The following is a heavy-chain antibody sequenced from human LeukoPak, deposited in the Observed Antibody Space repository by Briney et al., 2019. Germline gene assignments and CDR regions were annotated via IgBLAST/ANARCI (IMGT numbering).Heavy chain of an antibody. CDR1: GFTFDDYA. CDR3: AKDADAVGSYSDY. D-gene: IGHD1-26*01. J-gene: IGHJ4*02. V-gene: IGHV3-9*01. Sequence: TGGSLRLSCAASGFTFDDYAMHWVRQAPGKGLEWVSGISWNSGSIGYADSVKGRFTISRDNAKNSLYLQMNSLRAEDTALYYCAKDADAVGSYSDYWGQGTLVTVSS. CDR2: ISWNSGSI.